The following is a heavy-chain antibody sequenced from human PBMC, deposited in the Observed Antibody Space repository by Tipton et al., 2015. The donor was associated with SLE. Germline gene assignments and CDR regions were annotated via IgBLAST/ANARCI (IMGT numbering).Heavy chain of an antibody. Sequence: SLRLSCVASGFTFSTHWMHWVRQDPEKGLVWVSRINRDGSDIKYADSVKGRFTISRDNAKNTVYLQMNSLRAEDTAVYYCARGYCSGGSCYSNYYYYYGMDVWGQGTTVTVSS. CDR3: ARGYCSGGSCYSNYYYYYGMDV. V-gene: IGHV3-74*03. J-gene: IGHJ6*02. D-gene: IGHD2-15*01. CDR2: INRDGSDI. CDR1: GFTFSTHW.